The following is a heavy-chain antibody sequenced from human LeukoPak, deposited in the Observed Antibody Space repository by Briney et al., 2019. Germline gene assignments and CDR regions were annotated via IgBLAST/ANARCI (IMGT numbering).Heavy chain of an antibody. J-gene: IGHJ4*02. Sequence: PGGSLRLSCAASGFTFSSYAMHWVRQAPGKGLEWVAVISYDGSNKYYADSVKGRFTISRDNSKNTLYLQMNSLRAEDTAVYYCAKGGVVVPAAADYWGQGTLVTVSS. CDR1: GFTFSSYA. CDR3: AKGGVVVPAAADY. V-gene: IGHV3-30*04. CDR2: ISYDGSNK. D-gene: IGHD2-2*01.